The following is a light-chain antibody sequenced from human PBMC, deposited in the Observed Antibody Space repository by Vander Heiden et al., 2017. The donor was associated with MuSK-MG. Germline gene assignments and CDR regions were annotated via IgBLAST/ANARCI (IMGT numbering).Light chain of an antibody. CDR2: GAS. J-gene: IGKJ1*01. V-gene: IGKV3-20*01. Sequence: DIVLTQSPGTLSLSPGERATLSCRASQSVSSSYLAWYQLKPGQAPRRLVNGASNRATGIPDRFRGSGFGKDFTLNISRREPEDFAVYYCQQDGGSPLWTFGQGTKVEIK. CDR3: QQDGGSPLWT. CDR1: QSVSSSY.